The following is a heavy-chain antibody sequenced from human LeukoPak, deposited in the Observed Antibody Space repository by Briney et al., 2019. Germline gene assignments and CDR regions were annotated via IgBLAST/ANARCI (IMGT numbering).Heavy chain of an antibody. D-gene: IGHD6-13*01. CDR1: GYSISSGYY. Sequence: SETLSLTCTVSGYSISSGYYWGWIRQPPGKGLEWIGNIYPSGTTYYNPSLKTRVTISVDTSKNQFSQKLSSVTAADTAVYFCARAYSSSWYFNWFDPWGQGTLVTVSS. J-gene: IGHJ5*02. CDR2: IYPSGTT. V-gene: IGHV4-38-2*02. CDR3: ARAYSSSWYFNWFDP.